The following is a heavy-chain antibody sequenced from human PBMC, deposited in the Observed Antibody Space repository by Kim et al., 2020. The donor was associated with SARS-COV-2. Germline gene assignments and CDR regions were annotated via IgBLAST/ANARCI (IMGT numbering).Heavy chain of an antibody. V-gene: IGHV4-39*01. CDR2: IFYSRST. D-gene: IGHD3-10*01. J-gene: IGHJ4*02. CDR1: GGSFSTSSYY. CDR3: ARLPDYFGSGAFDY. Sequence: SETLSLTCTVSGGSFSTSSYYWGWIRQSPGKGLEWIGRIFYSRSTYYNPSLKSRVTISADTSKNQFSLKLTSVTAADTAVYYCARLPDYFGSGAFDYWGQGTLVTVSS.